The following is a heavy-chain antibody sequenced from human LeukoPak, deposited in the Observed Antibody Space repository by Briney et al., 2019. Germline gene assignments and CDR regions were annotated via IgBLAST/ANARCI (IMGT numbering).Heavy chain of an antibody. CDR3: AKHYCGSGSQKYYFDY. D-gene: IGHD3-10*01. V-gene: IGHV3-30*02. Sequence: GGSLRLSCAASGFIFSDYGVHWVRQAPGKGLEWVTMVRNDGGDKYYADSVRGRFTISRDNSKNTLYLQMNSLGPEDTAVYYCAKHYCGSGSQKYYFDYWGQGTLVTVSS. CDR1: GFIFSDYG. CDR2: VRNDGGDK. J-gene: IGHJ4*02.